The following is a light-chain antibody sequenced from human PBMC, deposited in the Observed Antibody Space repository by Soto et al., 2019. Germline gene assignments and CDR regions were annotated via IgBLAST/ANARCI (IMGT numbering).Light chain of an antibody. CDR1: SSNIGGNS. CDR2: DDN. J-gene: IGLJ1*01. CDR3: GSWDSSLSAYV. Sequence: QSVLTQPPSVSSAPGQKVTISFAGSSSNIGGNSVSWYQQLPATAPKLLIYDDNKRPSGIPDRFSGSKSGTSATLGITGFQTGDEADYYCGSWDSSLSAYVFGTGTKVTVL. V-gene: IGLV1-51*01.